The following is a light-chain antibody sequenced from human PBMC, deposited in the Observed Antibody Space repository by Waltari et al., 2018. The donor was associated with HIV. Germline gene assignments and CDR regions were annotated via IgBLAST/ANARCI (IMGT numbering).Light chain of an antibody. V-gene: IGLV2-11*01. CDR3: CSYAGIYTFL. Sequence: QSALTHPRSVSCSPVPSVTISCTRTSRYVCGYNYLSWYQQPPGKAPNIMIYYVTKRHSGVPDSFSGAKSGNTASMTIYGLQAEDEADYYCCSYAGIYTFLFGGGTKLTVL. CDR1: SRYVCGYNY. J-gene: IGLJ2*01. CDR2: YVT.